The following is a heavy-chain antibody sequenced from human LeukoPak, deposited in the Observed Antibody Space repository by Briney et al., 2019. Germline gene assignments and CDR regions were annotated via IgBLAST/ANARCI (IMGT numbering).Heavy chain of an antibody. CDR3: ARDHYYGSGSSDY. Sequence: GGSLRLSCAASGFTVSSNYMSWVRQAPGKGLEWVSVIYSGGSTYYADSVKGRFTISRGNSKNTLYLQMNSLRAEDTAVYYCARDHYYGSGSSDYWGQGTLVTVSS. CDR2: IYSGGST. V-gene: IGHV3-66*01. D-gene: IGHD3-10*01. CDR1: GFTVSSNY. J-gene: IGHJ4*02.